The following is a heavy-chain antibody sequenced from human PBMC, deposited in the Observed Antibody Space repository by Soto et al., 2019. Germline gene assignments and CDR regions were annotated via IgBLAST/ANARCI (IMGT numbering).Heavy chain of an antibody. CDR3: ARGQGAYCSSTSCYVGSDYYYGMDV. Sequence: QVQLQESGPGLVKPSETLSLTCTVSGGSISSYYWSWIRQSPGKGLEWIGYIYYSGSTNYNPSLKSRVTISVDTSKNQFSLKLSSVTAADTAVYYCARGQGAYCSSTSCYVGSDYYYGMDVWGQGTTVTVSS. J-gene: IGHJ6*02. CDR2: IYYSGST. CDR1: GGSISSYY. V-gene: IGHV4-59*01. D-gene: IGHD2-2*01.